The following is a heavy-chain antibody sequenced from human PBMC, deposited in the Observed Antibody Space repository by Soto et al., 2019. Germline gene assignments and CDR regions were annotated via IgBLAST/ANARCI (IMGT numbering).Heavy chain of an antibody. Sequence: QVHLVESGGGVVQPGRSLRLSCAASGFTFSNSGFHWVRQAPGKGLEWVPLISYDGRNTEYSDSVKGRFTISRDNSKNTLYVQLNSLRPEDSAVYYCARDAGRFCSGGSCFNGGMDVWGQGTTVIVSS. CDR2: ISYDGRNT. J-gene: IGHJ6*02. CDR1: GFTFSNSG. CDR3: ARDAGRFCSGGSCFNGGMDV. V-gene: IGHV3-30*04. D-gene: IGHD2-15*01.